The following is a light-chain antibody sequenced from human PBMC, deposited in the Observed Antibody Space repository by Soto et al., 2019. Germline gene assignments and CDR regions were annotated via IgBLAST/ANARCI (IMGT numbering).Light chain of an antibody. CDR3: QQYNTYSQWT. J-gene: IGKJ1*01. V-gene: IGKV1-5*03. Sequence: DIQMTQSPSTLSASVGDRVTITCRASQSINSWLAWYQQKPGKAPKLLIYKASSLESGVPSRFSGSGSGTEFTLTISSLQPDDFATYYCQQYNTYSQWTFGQGTKVEI. CDR1: QSINSW. CDR2: KAS.